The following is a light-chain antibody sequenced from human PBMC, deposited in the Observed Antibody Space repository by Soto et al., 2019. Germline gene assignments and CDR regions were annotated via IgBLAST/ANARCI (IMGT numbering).Light chain of an antibody. J-gene: IGKJ1*01. Sequence: EIVLTQSPGTLSLSPGERATLSCRASQSVSSSYLAWYQQKPGQAPRLLIYGASSRATGIPDRFSGSGSGTDFTLTISRLEPEDLAEYYCQQYGSSPRTFGQGTKVAIK. CDR1: QSVSSSY. CDR2: GAS. CDR3: QQYGSSPRT. V-gene: IGKV3-20*01.